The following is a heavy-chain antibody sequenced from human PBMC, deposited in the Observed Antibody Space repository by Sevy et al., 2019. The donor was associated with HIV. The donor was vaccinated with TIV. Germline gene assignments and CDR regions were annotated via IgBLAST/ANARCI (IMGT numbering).Heavy chain of an antibody. CDR1: GGSISSYF. CDR3: ARGETAAGSSWFDP. Sequence: SETLSLTCTVSGGSISSYFWSWIRQPTGKGLEWIGRIYTSGSTNYNPSLKSRVTMSVDTSKNQFSLKLSSVTAADTAVYYCARGETAAGSSWFDPWGQGTLVTVSS. CDR2: IYTSGST. J-gene: IGHJ5*02. D-gene: IGHD6-13*01. V-gene: IGHV4-4*07.